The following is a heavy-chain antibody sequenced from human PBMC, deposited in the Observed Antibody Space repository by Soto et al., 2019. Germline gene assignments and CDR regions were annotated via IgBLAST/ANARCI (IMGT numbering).Heavy chain of an antibody. CDR2: IYYSGST. D-gene: IGHD3-22*01. J-gene: IGHJ4*02. Sequence: SETLSLTCTVSGGSISSGGYYWSWIRQHPGKGLEWIGYIYYSGSTYYNPSLKSRVTISVDTSKNQFSLKLSSVTAADTAVYYCARLGGRGVYYYDSSVSPPYFDYWGQCTVVTVSS. CDR3: ARLGGRGVYYYDSSVSPPYFDY. CDR1: GGSISSGGYY. V-gene: IGHV4-31*03.